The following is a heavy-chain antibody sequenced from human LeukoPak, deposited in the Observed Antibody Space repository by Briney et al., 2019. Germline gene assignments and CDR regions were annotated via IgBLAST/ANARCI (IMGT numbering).Heavy chain of an antibody. Sequence: SETLSLTCTVSGGSISSYYWSWIRQPPGKGLEWIAYIYYSGTTKYNASPKSRVTMSVDTSKNQFSLKLSSVTAADTAVYYCARMVRGVIDAFEIWGQRTVVTVSS. CDR1: GGSISSYY. CDR3: ARMVRGVIDAFEI. V-gene: IGHV4-59*01. J-gene: IGHJ3*02. D-gene: IGHD3-10*01. CDR2: IYYSGTT.